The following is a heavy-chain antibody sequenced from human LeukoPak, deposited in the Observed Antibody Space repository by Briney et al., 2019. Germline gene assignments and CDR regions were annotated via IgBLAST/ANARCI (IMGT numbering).Heavy chain of an antibody. CDR2: LSANGGTT. CDR3: AKDLGGSYDS. V-gene: IGHV3-23*01. CDR1: GFAFSTYA. Sequence: GGSLRLSCAASGFAFSTYAMSWVRQAPGKGLEWVSALSANGGTTYYADSVKGRFTISRDNSKNTLYLQMRSLRVEDTAVYYCAKDLGGSYDSWGQGTLVTVSS. J-gene: IGHJ5*01. D-gene: IGHD1-26*01.